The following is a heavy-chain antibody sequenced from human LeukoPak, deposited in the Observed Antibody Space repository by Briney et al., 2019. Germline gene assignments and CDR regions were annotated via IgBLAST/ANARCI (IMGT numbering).Heavy chain of an antibody. J-gene: IGHJ6*03. CDR1: GGSFSGYY. CDR2: INHSGST. CDR3: ARRVDGYSYGKSLWGYYYMDV. Sequence: KPSETLSLTCAVYGGSFSGYYWSWIRQPPGKGLEWIGEINHSGSTNYNPSLKSRVTISVDTSKNQFSLKLSSVTAADTAVYYCARRVDGYSYGKSLWGYYYMDVWGKGTTVTVSS. D-gene: IGHD5-18*01. V-gene: IGHV4-34*01.